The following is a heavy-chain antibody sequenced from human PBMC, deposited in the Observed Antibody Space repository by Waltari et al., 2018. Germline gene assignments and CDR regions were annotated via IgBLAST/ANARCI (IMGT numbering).Heavy chain of an antibody. D-gene: IGHD2-15*01. CDR1: GYTFTSYY. J-gene: IGHJ3*02. CDR3: ARGRLATDPFDI. CDR2: IIPIVGTA. V-gene: IGHV1-69*01. Sequence: QVQLVQSGAEVKKPGASVKVSCKASGYTFTSYYMHWVRQAPGQGLEWMGGIIPIVGTANDAQKFQGRVTITADESTSTAYMELSSLRSEDTAVYYCARGRLATDPFDIWGQGTMVTVSS.